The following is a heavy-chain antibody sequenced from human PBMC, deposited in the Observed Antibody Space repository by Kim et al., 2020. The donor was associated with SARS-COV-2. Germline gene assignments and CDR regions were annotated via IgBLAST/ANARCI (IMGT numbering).Heavy chain of an antibody. CDR3: ARDFLEWDHTTAYYGMDI. V-gene: IGHV3-66*01. Sequence: GGSLRLSCTTSAFTVTSNYVNWVRQAPGKGLEWVSVIYTSGRVYYADSVKGRFTISSDKSKNTVFLQMNALRPEDTAVYYCARDFLEWDHTTAYYGMDIWGQGTTVIVTS. J-gene: IGHJ6*02. D-gene: IGHD3-3*01. CDR1: AFTVTSNY. CDR2: IYTSGRV.